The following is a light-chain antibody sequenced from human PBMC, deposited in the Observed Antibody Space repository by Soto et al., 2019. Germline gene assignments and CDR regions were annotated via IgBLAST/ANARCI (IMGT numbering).Light chain of an antibody. CDR3: QQRSNWPPT. CDR1: QRVSSD. Sequence: EIVLTQSPATLSLSPGERATLSFRASQRVSSDLAWYQQKPGQAPRLLIYDASSRATGIPARFSGSGSGTDFTLTISSLEPEDFAVYYCQQRSNWPPTFGQGTRLEI. CDR2: DAS. J-gene: IGKJ5*01. V-gene: IGKV3-11*01.